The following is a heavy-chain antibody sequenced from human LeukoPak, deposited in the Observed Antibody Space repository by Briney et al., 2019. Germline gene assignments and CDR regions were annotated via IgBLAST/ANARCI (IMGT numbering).Heavy chain of an antibody. CDR1: GFTFSNAW. V-gene: IGHV3-15*01. D-gene: IGHD6-13*01. CDR3: TTPAQYSSSWYVDY. CDR2: IKSKTDGGTT. J-gene: IGHJ4*02. Sequence: GGSLRLSCAASGFTFSNAWMSWVRQAPGKGLEWVGRIKSKTDGGTTDYAAPVKGRFTISRDDSKNTLYLQMNSLKTEDTAVYYCTTPAQYSSSWYVDYWGQETLVTVSS.